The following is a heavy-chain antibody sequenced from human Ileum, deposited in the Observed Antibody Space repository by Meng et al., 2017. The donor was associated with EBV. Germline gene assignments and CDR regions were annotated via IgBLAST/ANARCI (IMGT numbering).Heavy chain of an antibody. V-gene: IGHV1-18*01. CDR3: ARAGNGGSYYFTY. Sequence: QIQLVQSGAEVKKPGDSVKVSCKASGYTFSNYGISWLRQAPGQGREWMGWISAYNGNTNYAQNLQGRVTMTTDTSTGTAYMEVRSLRSDDTAVYYCARAGNGGSYYFTYWGQGTLVTVSS. D-gene: IGHD1-26*01. CDR1: GYTFSNYG. CDR2: ISAYNGNT. J-gene: IGHJ4*02.